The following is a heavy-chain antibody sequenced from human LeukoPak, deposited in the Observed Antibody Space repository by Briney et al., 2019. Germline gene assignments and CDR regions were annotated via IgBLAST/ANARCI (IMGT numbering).Heavy chain of an antibody. CDR1: GGSISSSSYY. D-gene: IGHD6-19*01. Sequence: SETLFLTCTVSGGSISSSSYYWGWIRQPPGKGLEWIGSIYYSGSTYYNPSLKSRVTISVDTSKNQFSLKLSSVTAADTAVYYCARLSSGWYPQIDYWGQGTLVTVSS. V-gene: IGHV4-39*01. CDR2: IYYSGST. J-gene: IGHJ4*02. CDR3: ARLSSGWYPQIDY.